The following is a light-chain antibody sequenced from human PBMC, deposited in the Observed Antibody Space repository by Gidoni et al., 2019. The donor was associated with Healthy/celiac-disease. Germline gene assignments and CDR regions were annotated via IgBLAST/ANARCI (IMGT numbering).Light chain of an antibody. CDR1: QSVSSN. Sequence: SPATLSVSPGERATLSCRASQSVSSNLAWYQQKPGQAPKLLIDGASTRATGIPARFSGSGSGTEFTLTISSLQSEDFAVYYCQQYNNWRTFGQGTKVEIK. J-gene: IGKJ1*01. CDR3: QQYNNWRT. V-gene: IGKV3-15*01. CDR2: GAS.